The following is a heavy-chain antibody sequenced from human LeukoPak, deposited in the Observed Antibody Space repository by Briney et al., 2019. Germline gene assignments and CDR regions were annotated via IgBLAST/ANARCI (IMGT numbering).Heavy chain of an antibody. V-gene: IGHV1-69*04. D-gene: IGHD4-17*01. CDR2: IIPILGIA. J-gene: IGHJ4*02. Sequence: SVTVSCKASGGTFSSYAISWVRQAPGQGLEWMGRIIPILGIANYAQKFQGRVTITADKSTSTAYMELSSLRSEDTAVYYCARSPWTTVTSYYFDYWGQGTLVTVSS. CDR3: ARSPWTTVTSYYFDY. CDR1: GGTFSSYA.